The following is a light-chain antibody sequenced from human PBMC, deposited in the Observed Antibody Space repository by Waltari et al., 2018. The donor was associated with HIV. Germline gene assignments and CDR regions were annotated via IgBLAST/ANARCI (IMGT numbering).Light chain of an antibody. CDR2: DKN. J-gene: IGLJ2*01. V-gene: IGLV1-51*01. Sequence: QSVLTQPPSVSAAPGPAVTISCSGSSSNIGSKFISWYQHVPGAAPKPLIYDKNKRPSGIPDRFSGSKSGTSVTLGITGLQTGDEADYYCSTWDVSLGAGVFGGGTKLTVL. CDR1: SSNIGSKF. CDR3: STWDVSLGAGV.